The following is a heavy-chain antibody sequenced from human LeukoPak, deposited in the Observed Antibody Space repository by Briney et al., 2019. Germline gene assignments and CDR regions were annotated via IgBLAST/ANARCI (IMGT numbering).Heavy chain of an antibody. CDR1: GFTFSNYC. CDR3: ARDRFEGHDSSGPLDAFDV. D-gene: IGHD3-22*01. V-gene: IGHV3-21*01. CDR2: ISSSYTYI. J-gene: IGHJ3*01. Sequence: PGGSLRLSCSASGFTFSNYCMNWVRQAPGKGLEWVSSISSSYTYIYYGDSVKGRFTISRDSARNSLYLQMNNLRADDTAVYYCARDRFEGHDSSGPLDAFDVWGQGTLVTVSS.